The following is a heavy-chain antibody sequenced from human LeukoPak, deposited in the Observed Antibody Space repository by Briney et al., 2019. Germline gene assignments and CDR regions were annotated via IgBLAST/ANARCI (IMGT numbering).Heavy chain of an antibody. Sequence: SETLSLTCTVSGGSISGYYWSWIRQPPGRGLEWIGDIYFSGSTNYNPSLKSRVTISVDSSKDQFSLRLNSATAADTAVYYCTRRGTGGPFDYWGQGTMVTVSS. D-gene: IGHD3/OR15-3a*01. CDR2: IYFSGST. J-gene: IGHJ4*02. CDR1: GGSISGYY. CDR3: TRRGTGGPFDY. V-gene: IGHV4-59*01.